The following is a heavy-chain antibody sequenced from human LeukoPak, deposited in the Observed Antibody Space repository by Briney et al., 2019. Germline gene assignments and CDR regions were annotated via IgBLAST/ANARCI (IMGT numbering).Heavy chain of an antibody. J-gene: IGHJ5*02. V-gene: IGHV3-53*01. CDR1: GFTVSSNY. CDR2: IYSGGST. CDR3: AKDPRGYSYGPNWFDP. Sequence: GGSLRLSCAASGFTVSSNYMSWVRQAPGKGLEWVSVIYSGGSTYYADSVKGRFTISRDNSKNTLYLQMNSLRAEDTAVYYCAKDPRGYSYGPNWFDPWGQGTLVTVSS. D-gene: IGHD5-18*01.